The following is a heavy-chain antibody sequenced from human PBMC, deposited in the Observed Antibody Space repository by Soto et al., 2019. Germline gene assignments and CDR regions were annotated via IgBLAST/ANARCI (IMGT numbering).Heavy chain of an antibody. CDR3: ASGASRWYPYFFDS. CDR2: IIPYYNTL. D-gene: IGHD6-13*01. CDR1: EGTFNSYA. Sequence: QAQVVQSGAEVRKPGSSVKLSCKASEGTFNSYAIAWVRQAPGQGLEWMGGIIPYYNTLNYAQKFQDRVTITADNSTNTVYMELSSLKSDDTAVYFCASGASRWYPYFFDSWAQGTMVTVSS. J-gene: IGHJ4*02. V-gene: IGHV1-69*06.